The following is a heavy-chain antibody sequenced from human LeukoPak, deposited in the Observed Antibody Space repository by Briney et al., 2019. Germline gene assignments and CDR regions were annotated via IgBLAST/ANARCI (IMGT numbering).Heavy chain of an antibody. D-gene: IGHD3-10*01. CDR2: MNPNSGNT. V-gene: IGHV1-8*01. J-gene: IGHJ3*02. Sequence: GASVNVSCMASGYTFTRYDINWVRQATGQGRAWMGWMNPNSGNTGYAQKFQGRVTMTRNTSISTAYMELSSLRSEDTAVYYCARGPPYGSGRYAFDIWGQGTLVTVSS. CDR1: GYTFTRYD. CDR3: ARGPPYGSGRYAFDI.